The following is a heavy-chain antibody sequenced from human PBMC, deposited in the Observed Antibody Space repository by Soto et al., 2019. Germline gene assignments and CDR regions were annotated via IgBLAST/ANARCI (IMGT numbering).Heavy chain of an antibody. J-gene: IGHJ6*02. CDR1: GGSVSSGSFY. V-gene: IGHV4-61*01. CDR3: AASAPPATNYYYAMDV. CDR2: FYDSGST. Sequence: SETLSLTCTVSGGSVSSGSFYWSWIRLPPGKGLEWIGYFYDSGSTNYNPSLRSRVTMSVDTSKNQFSLKLSSVTAADTAVYYCAASAPPATNYYYAMDVWGQGTTVTVSS. D-gene: IGHD5-12*01.